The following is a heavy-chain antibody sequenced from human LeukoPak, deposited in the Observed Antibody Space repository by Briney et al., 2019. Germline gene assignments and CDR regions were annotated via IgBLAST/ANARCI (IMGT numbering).Heavy chain of an antibody. CDR1: GYTFTSYG. CDR3: ALTYYYDSSGYFAFDY. CDR2: IIPIFGTA. J-gene: IGHJ4*02. Sequence: ASVKVSCKASGYTFTSYGISWVRQAPGQGLEWMGGIIPIFGTANYAQKFQGRVTITADESTSTAYMELSSLRSEDTAVYYCALTYYYDSSGYFAFDYWGQGALVTVSS. V-gene: IGHV1-69*13. D-gene: IGHD3-22*01.